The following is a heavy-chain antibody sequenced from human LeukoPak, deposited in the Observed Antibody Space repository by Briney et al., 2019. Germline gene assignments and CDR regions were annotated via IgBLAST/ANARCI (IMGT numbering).Heavy chain of an antibody. Sequence: GGSLRLSCAPSGFTFSSYAMSWVRQAPGKGLEWVSGISATGGSTYYADSVKGRFTISRDNSKNTLYLQMISLRAEDTAVYYCAKGVTVTRVYNWFAPWGQGTLVTVSS. CDR3: AKGVTVTRVYNWFAP. J-gene: IGHJ5*02. CDR1: GFTFSSYA. V-gene: IGHV3-23*01. D-gene: IGHD4-17*01. CDR2: ISATGGST.